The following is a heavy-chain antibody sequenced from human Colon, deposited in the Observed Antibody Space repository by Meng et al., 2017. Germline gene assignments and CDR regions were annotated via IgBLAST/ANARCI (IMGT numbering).Heavy chain of an antibody. CDR2: IYLSGSP. V-gene: IGHV4-4*02. CDR3: ARHGGWHFDY. J-gene: IGHJ4*02. D-gene: IGHD6-19*01. Sequence: SGPGLVVPSGTLSVTWAVSGGSISSSNYWSWVRQPPGKGLAWIGKIYLSGSPSYNPSLESRVTISVDKSKNQLSLRLTSVTAADTAIYYCARHGGWHFDYWGQGTLVTVSS. CDR1: GGSISSSNY.